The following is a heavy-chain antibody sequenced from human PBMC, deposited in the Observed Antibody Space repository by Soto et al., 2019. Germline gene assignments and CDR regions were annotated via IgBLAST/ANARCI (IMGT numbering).Heavy chain of an antibody. CDR1: GGSISRYY. J-gene: IGHJ6*03. Sequence: SETLSLTCTVSGGSISRYYWSWIRQPPGKGLEWIGYIYYSGSTNYNPSLKSRVTISVDTSKNQFSLKLSSVTAADTAVYYCARHSNKMVYAILDYYYYMDVWGKGTTVTVSS. V-gene: IGHV4-59*08. CDR2: IYYSGST. D-gene: IGHD2-8*01. CDR3: ARHSNKMVYAILDYYYYMDV.